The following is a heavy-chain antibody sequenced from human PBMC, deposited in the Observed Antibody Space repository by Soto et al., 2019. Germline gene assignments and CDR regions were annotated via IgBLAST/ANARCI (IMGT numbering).Heavy chain of an antibody. CDR1: GFTFSSYA. J-gene: IGHJ3*02. CDR2: ISGSGGST. CDR3: AKALVLRYFDPAAFDI. Sequence: GGSLRLSCAASGFTFSSYAMSWVRQAPGKGLEWVSAISGSGGSTYYADSVKGRFTISRDNSKNTLYLQMNSLRAEDTAVYYCAKALVLRYFDPAAFDIWGQGTMVTVSS. V-gene: IGHV3-23*01. D-gene: IGHD3-9*01.